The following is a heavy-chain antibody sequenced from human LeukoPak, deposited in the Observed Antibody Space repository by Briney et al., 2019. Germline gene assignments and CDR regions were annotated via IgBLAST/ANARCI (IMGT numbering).Heavy chain of an antibody. V-gene: IGHV1-2*02. J-gene: IGHJ4*02. Sequence: GASVKVSCKASGYTFTGYYMHWVRQAPGQGLEWMGWINPNSGGTNYAQRFQGRVTMTRDTSISTAYMELSRLRSDDTAVYYCARDPATTPPYWASGPYFDYWGQGTLVTVSS. CDR2: INPNSGGT. CDR3: ARDPATTPPYWASGPYFDY. CDR1: GYTFTGYY. D-gene: IGHD4-17*01.